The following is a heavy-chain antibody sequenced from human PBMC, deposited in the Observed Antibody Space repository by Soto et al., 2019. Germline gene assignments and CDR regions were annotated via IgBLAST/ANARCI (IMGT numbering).Heavy chain of an antibody. D-gene: IGHD3-10*01. Sequence: ASVKVSCKASGYTFTTYYMHWVRQAPGQGLEWMGIINPSGGSTSYAQQFQGRVTMTTDTSTSTVYMELSSLRSEDTAVYYCARGDSTHYYGSGSPDYWGQGTLVTVSS. CDR1: GYTFTTYY. J-gene: IGHJ4*02. CDR2: INPSGGST. V-gene: IGHV1-46*01. CDR3: ARGDSTHYYGSGSPDY.